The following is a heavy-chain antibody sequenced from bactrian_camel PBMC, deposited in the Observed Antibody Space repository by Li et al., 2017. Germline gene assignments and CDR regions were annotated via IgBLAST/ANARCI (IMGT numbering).Heavy chain of an antibody. Sequence: HVQLVESGGGSLQAGGSLRLSCAASGYTYNRNCMAWFRQAPGKEREGVARIATGSGNTYYADSVKGRFTISQDNAKNTVYLQMNSLKPEDTAMYYCAARGPYCYTKLSVRDFTYWGQGTQVTVS. J-gene: IGHJ6*01. CDR2: IATGSGNT. CDR3: AARGPYCYTKLSVRDFTY. V-gene: IGHV3S1*01. CDR1: GYTYNRNC. D-gene: IGHD2*01.